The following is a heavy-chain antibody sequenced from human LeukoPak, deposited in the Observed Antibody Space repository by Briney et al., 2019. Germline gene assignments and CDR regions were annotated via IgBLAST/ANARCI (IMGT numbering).Heavy chain of an antibody. CDR3: ARDRDIAAGLVDFDY. Sequence: ASVKVSCKASGYTFTGYYMHWVRQAPGQGLEWMGWINPNSGGTNYAQKFQGRVTMTRDTSISTAYMELSRLRSDGTAVYYCARDRDIAAGLVDFDYWAQGTLVTVSS. D-gene: IGHD6-13*01. V-gene: IGHV1-2*02. J-gene: IGHJ4*02. CDR2: INPNSGGT. CDR1: GYTFTGYY.